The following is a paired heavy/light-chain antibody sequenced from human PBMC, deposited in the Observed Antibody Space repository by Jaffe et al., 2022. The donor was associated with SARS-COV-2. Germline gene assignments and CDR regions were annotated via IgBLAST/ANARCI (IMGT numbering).Light chain of an antibody. J-gene: IGKJ4*01. CDR2: WAS. CDR1: QKILYRSTNKDY. V-gene: IGKV4-1*01. Sequence: DIVMTQSPDSLAVSLGERAAINCKSSQKILYRSTNKDYLAWYQQKPGQPPKLLIYWASTRESGVPDRFSGSGSGTDFTLTISSLQTEDVAVYYCQQYYDAPLTFGGGTKVEIK. CDR3: QQYYDAPLT.
Heavy chain of an antibody. D-gene: IGHD3-16*01. CDR1: GFTFGDYA. V-gene: IGHV3-49*04. CDR3: TKDMIEKTRIFDY. J-gene: IGHJ4*02. Sequence: EVQLVESGGGLVQPGRSLRLSCTTSGFTFGDYAMTWVRQAPGKGLEWVAFIRSKADGGTTEYAASVKGRFTISRDDSKSIAYLQMNSLKSEDTAVYYCTKDMIEKTRIFDYWGQGTLVTVSS. CDR2: IRSKADGGTT.